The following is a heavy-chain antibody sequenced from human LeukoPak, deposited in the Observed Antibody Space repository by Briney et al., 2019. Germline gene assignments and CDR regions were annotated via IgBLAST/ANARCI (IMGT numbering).Heavy chain of an antibody. CDR2: INPNSGGT. CDR3: ARSGDSTAVAGTSVPYYYYGMDV. J-gene: IGHJ6*02. V-gene: IGHV1-2*02. D-gene: IGHD6-19*01. CDR1: GYTFTGDY. Sequence: GASVKVSCKASGYTFTGDYMHWVRQAPGQGLEWTGWINPNSGGTNYAQKFQGRVTMTRDTSISTAYMELSRLRSDDTAVYYCARSGDSTAVAGTSVPYYYYGMDVWGQGTTVTVSS.